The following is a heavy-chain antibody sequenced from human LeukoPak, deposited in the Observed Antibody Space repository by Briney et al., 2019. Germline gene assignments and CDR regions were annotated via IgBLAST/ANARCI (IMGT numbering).Heavy chain of an antibody. CDR3: ATNVVVVAATGVLDV. Sequence: GGSLRLSCAASVTVRSNYMSWVRQAPGKGLEWVSVIFSGGSTFYADSVKGRFTISRDNSKNTVYLQIDGLRTEDTGVYYCATNVVVVAATGVLDVWGQGTMVTVSS. CDR2: IFSGGST. CDR1: VTVRSNY. J-gene: IGHJ3*01. V-gene: IGHV3-53*05. D-gene: IGHD2-15*01.